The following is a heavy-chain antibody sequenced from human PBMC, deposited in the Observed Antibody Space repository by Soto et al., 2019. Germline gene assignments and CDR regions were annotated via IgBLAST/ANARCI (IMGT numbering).Heavy chain of an antibody. CDR3: ARDIGWYI. J-gene: IGHJ4*02. D-gene: IGHD6-19*01. CDR1: GFTFSRYW. V-gene: IGHV3-74*01. Sequence: EVQLVESGGGLVQPGGSLRLSCAASGFTFSRYWMHWVRQAPGKGLVCVSRINSDGSTTNYADSVKGRFTISRDNAKNTLYLQMNSLRAEDAAVYYWARDIGWYIWGQGTLVTVSS. CDR2: INSDGSTT.